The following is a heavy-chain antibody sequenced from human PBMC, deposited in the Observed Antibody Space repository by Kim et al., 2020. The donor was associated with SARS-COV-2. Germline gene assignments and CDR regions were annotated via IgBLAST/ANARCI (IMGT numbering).Heavy chain of an antibody. V-gene: IGHV3-23*01. J-gene: IGHJ4*02. Sequence: DPGKGRSTISRDNSKNTLYLKMNSLRAEDTAVYYCAKLRELYSSSSEVDYWGQGTLVTVSS. D-gene: IGHD6-6*01. CDR3: AKLRELYSSSSEVDY.